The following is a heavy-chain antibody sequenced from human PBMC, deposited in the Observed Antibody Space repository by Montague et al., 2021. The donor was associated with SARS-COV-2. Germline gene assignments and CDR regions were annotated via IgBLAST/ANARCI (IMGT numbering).Heavy chain of an antibody. D-gene: IGHD1-14*01. CDR3: AREEPDEYYFDY. J-gene: IGHJ4*02. CDR2: IYDSGST. Sequence: LSLPFLFSGASISYYYLSWIRQPPGKGLEWIGDIYDSGSTNYNPSLQSRVTISLDASRNQFSLRLSSLTAADTAVYYCAREEPDEYYFDYWGQGHLVTVSS. V-gene: IGHV4-59*01. CDR1: GASISYYY.